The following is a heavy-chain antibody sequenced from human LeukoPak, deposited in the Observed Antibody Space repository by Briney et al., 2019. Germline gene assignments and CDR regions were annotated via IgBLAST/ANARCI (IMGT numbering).Heavy chain of an antibody. V-gene: IGHV3-15*01. CDR1: GFTFNNSW. Sequence: GGSLRLSCAASGFTFNNSWMSWVRQAPGKGLEWVGRIKSKTDGGTTDYAAHVKGGFTIPRDDSKNTLYLQMNSLKTVDTAVYYCSTGPGYCTNGICYPAYWGQGTLVTVSS. CDR2: IKSKTDGGTT. CDR3: STGPGYCTNGICYPAY. J-gene: IGHJ4*02. D-gene: IGHD2-8*01.